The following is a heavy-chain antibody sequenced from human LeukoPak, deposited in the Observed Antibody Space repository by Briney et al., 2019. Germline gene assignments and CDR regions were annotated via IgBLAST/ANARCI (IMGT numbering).Heavy chain of an antibody. J-gene: IGHJ4*02. CDR2: INHSGST. D-gene: IGHD5-18*01. CDR3: ASGYSYGPLDY. CDR1: GYSISSGYY. V-gene: IGHV4-38-2*02. Sequence: PSETLSLTCTVSGYSISSGYYWGWIRQPPGKGLEWIGEINHSGSTNYNPSLKSRVTISVDTSKNQFSLKLSSVTAADTAVYYCASGYSYGPLDYWGQGTLVTVSS.